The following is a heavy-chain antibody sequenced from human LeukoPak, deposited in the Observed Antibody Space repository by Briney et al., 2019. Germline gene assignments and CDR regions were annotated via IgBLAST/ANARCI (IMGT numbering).Heavy chain of an antibody. CDR2: IGTAGDT. Sequence: HSGGSLRLSCAASGFTFKSYDMHWVRQAAGEGLEWVSAIGTAGDTYYPGSVKGRFTISRENAKNSLYLQMNSLRAGDTAVYYCARGGRGSSWFDNWGQGTLVTVSS. V-gene: IGHV3-13*01. D-gene: IGHD6-13*01. J-gene: IGHJ4*02. CDR1: GFTFKSYD. CDR3: ARGGRGSSWFDN.